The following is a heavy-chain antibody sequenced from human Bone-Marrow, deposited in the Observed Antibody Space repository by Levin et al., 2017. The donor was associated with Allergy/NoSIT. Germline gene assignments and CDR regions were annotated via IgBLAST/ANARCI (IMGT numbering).Heavy chain of an antibody. CDR1: GGSISTNIYY. CDR3: AREGTRSSSWHYS. Sequence: SETLSLTCTVSGGSISTNIYYWGWIRQPPGKGLEWIGSIYFNGNTYYNPSLKSRVTISVDTSKNQFSLNLISVTAADTAVYYCAREGTRSSSWHYSWGQGTQVTVSS. V-gene: IGHV4-39*02. J-gene: IGHJ4*02. D-gene: IGHD6-13*01. CDR2: IYFNGNT.